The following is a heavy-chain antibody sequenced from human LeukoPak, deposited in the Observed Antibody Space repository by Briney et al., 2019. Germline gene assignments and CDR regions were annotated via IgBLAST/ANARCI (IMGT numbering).Heavy chain of an antibody. CDR3: ARPFMEQLVPFDP. CDR2: INPSGGST. D-gene: IGHD6-13*01. V-gene: IGHV1-46*01. J-gene: IGHJ5*02. CDR1: GYTFTSYY. Sequence: SVKVSCKASGYTFTSYYMHWVRQAPGQGLEWMGIINPSGGSTSYAQKFQGRVTMTRDTSTSTAYVELSSLRSEDTAVYYCARPFMEQLVPFDPWGQGTLVTVSS.